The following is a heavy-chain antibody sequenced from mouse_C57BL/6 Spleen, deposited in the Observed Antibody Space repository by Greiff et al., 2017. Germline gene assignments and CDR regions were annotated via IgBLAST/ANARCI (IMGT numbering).Heavy chain of an antibody. V-gene: IGHV1-18*01. CDR2: INPNNGGT. CDR3: ARKGFLYFDY. J-gene: IGHJ2*01. CDR1: GYTFTDYN. Sequence: EVQLQQSGPELVKPGASVKIPCKASGYTFTDYNMDWVRQSHGKSLEWIGDINPNNGGTIYNQKFKGKATLNVDKSSSTAYMELRSLTSEDTAVYYCARKGFLYFDYWGQGTTLTVSS.